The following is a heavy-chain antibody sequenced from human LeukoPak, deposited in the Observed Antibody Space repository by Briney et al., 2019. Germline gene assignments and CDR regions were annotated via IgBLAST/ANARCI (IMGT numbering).Heavy chain of an antibody. V-gene: IGHV3-21*05. CDR1: GFTFSSYS. CDR3: ARKMLAAVAAQS. CDR2: INSSSSYI. J-gene: IGHJ5*02. D-gene: IGHD6-19*01. Sequence: GGSLRLSCAASGFTFSSYSMNWVRQAPGKGLEWVSYINSSSSYIYYADSVKGRFTISRDNAKSALYLQMNSLRAEDTAVYYCARKMLAAVAAQSWGQGTLATVSS.